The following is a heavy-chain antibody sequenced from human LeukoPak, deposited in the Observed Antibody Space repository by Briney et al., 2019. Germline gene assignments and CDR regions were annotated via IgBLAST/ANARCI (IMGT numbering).Heavy chain of an antibody. Sequence: PGGSLRLSCAVSGFIFSDYSMTWVRQAPGKGLEWVASINQDGSDKNHVDSVKGRFTISRDNIKDLLYLQLNSLRAEDTAVYYCARETWRRAFDIWGQGTMVTVSS. CDR1: GFIFSDYS. V-gene: IGHV3-7*03. CDR2: INQDGSDK. D-gene: IGHD6-25*01. J-gene: IGHJ3*02. CDR3: ARETWRRAFDI.